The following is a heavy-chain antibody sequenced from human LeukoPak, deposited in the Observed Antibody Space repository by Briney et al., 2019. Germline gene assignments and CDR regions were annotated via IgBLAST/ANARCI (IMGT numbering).Heavy chain of an antibody. CDR2: ISYDGSNK. CDR3: AKPVGYSSSWFDY. Sequence: PGGSLRLSCAASGFIFSSYGMHWVRQAPGKGLEWVAAISYDGSNKYYVESVKGRFTISRDTSKNTLYLQMNSLRAEDTAVYYCAKPVGYSSSWFDYWGQGTLVTVSS. V-gene: IGHV3-30*18. J-gene: IGHJ4*02. D-gene: IGHD6-13*01. CDR1: GFIFSSYG.